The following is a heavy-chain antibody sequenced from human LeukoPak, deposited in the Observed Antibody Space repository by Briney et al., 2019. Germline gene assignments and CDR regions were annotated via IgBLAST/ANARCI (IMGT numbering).Heavy chain of an antibody. Sequence: GESLRLSCAASGRTFTEYYMHWIRQAPGKGLEWVSFIGGTAGNTYYADSVKGRFTISRDNAKNSLYLQMNSLRAEDTAVYYCAREWSAFDIWGQGTMVTVSS. J-gene: IGHJ3*02. CDR3: AREWSAFDI. V-gene: IGHV3-11*04. D-gene: IGHD2-8*01. CDR2: IGGTAGNT. CDR1: GRTFTEYY.